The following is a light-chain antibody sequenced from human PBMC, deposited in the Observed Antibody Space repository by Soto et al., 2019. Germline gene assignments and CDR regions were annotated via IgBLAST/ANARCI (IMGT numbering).Light chain of an antibody. V-gene: IGLV1-47*01. Sequence: QSVLTQPPSASGTPGQRVTISCSGSSSNIGVNYVYWYQQLPGTAPKLLIYTNHQRPSGVPDRFSGSKSGTSASLAISGLRSEEEADYHCATWDDGLSGVVFGGGTKLTVL. CDR1: SSNIGVNY. CDR2: TNH. CDR3: ATWDDGLSGVV. J-gene: IGLJ2*01.